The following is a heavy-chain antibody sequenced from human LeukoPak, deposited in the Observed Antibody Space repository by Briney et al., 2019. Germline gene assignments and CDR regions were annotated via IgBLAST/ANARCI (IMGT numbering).Heavy chain of an antibody. Sequence: GGSLRLSCAASGFTFSSYSMNWVRQAPGKGLEWVSSISSSSSYIYYAESVQGRFTISRDNAKNSLYLQMNSLRAEDTAVYYCARDGEELGTFDYWGQGTLVTVSS. D-gene: IGHD7-27*01. V-gene: IGHV3-21*01. CDR1: GFTFSSYS. CDR3: ARDGEELGTFDY. CDR2: ISSSSSYI. J-gene: IGHJ4*02.